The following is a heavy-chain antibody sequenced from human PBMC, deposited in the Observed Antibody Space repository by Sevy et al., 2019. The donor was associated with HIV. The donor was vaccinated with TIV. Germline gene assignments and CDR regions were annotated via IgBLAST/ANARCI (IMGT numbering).Heavy chain of an antibody. J-gene: IGHJ4*02. CDR3: ARDMGGYYESSGYFDY. V-gene: IGHV3-53*01. Sequence: GGSLRLSCAASGFTVSSNYMSWVRQAPGKGLEWVSVIYSGGSTYYADSVKGGFTISRDNSKNTLYLQMNSLMAEDTAVYYCARDMGGYYESSGYFDYWGQGTLVTVSS. CDR2: IYSGGST. D-gene: IGHD3-22*01. CDR1: GFTVSSNY.